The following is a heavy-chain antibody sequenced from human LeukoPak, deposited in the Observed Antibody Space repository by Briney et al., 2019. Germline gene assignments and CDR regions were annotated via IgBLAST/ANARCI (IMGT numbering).Heavy chain of an antibody. V-gene: IGHV3-74*01. D-gene: IGHD5-24*01. CDR1: GFTFSSYW. CDR3: AKLGLFGWLQSRDY. Sequence: PGGSLRLSCAASGFTFSSYWMHWVRHAPGKGLVWVSRINSDGSSTSYADSVKGRFTISRDNSKNTLYLQMNSLRAEDTAVYYCAKLGLFGWLQSRDYWGQGTLVTVSS. CDR2: INSDGSST. J-gene: IGHJ4*02.